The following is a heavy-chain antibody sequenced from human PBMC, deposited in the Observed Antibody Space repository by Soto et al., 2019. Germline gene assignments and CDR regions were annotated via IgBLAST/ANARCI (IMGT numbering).Heavy chain of an antibody. V-gene: IGHV3-9*01. Sequence: QLVESGGGLVQPGGSLRLSCVASGFSFDDFAMHWVRQAPGKGLEWISGITWNSVSTDYANSVKGRFTVSRDNAKNSLYLQMSSLTTEDTALYFCAKERVRFLDAWGHGTLLTVSS. J-gene: IGHJ5*01. CDR3: AKERVRFLDA. D-gene: IGHD3-3*01. CDR1: GFSFDDFA. CDR2: ITWNSVST.